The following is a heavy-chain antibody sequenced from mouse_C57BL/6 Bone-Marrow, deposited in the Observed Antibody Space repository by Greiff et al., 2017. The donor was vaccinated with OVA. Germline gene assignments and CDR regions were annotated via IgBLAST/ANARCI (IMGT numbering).Heavy chain of an antibody. V-gene: IGHV1-81*01. CDR3: ARYYYSNYGGSAY. CDR2: IYPRSGNT. D-gene: IGHD2-5*01. Sequence: VHLVESGAELARPGASVKLSCKASGYTFTSYGISWVKQRTGQGLEWIGEIYPRSGNTYYNEKFQGKATLTADKSSSTAYMERRSLTSEDSAVYFCARYYYSNYGGSAYWGQGTLVTVSA. J-gene: IGHJ3*01. CDR1: GYTFTSYG.